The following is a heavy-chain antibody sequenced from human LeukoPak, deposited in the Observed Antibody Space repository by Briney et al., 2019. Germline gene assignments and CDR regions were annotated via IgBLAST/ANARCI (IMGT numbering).Heavy chain of an antibody. CDR3: AREGYYDFWSGYSKHYFDY. CDR1: GYTFASYG. J-gene: IGHJ4*02. D-gene: IGHD3-3*01. CDR2: ISAYNGNT. V-gene: IGHV1-18*01. Sequence: ASVKVSCKASGYTFASYGISWVRQAPGQGLEGMGWISAYNGNTNYAQKLQGRVTMTTDTSTSTAYMELRSLRSDDTAVYYCAREGYYDFWSGYSKHYFDYWGQGTLVTVSS.